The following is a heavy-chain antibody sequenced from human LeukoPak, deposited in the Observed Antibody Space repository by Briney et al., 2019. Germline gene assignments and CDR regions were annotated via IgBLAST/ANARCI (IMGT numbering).Heavy chain of an antibody. D-gene: IGHD5-18*01. V-gene: IGHV3-30*02. J-gene: IGHJ3*02. CDR1: GFIFSNYG. CDR2: IRFDGSNK. CDR3: AKDGSYGFTYGAFDI. Sequence: GGSLRLSCAASGFIFSNYGMHWVRQAPGKGLEWVAFIRFDGSNKYYTDSVKGGFTISRDNSKNTLYLQMNRLRAEDTAVYYCAKDGSYGFTYGAFDIWGQGTMVTVSS.